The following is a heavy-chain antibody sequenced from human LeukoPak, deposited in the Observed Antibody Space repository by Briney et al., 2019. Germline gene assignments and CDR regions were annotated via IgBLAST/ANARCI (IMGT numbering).Heavy chain of an antibody. CDR1: GGSFSGYY. D-gene: IGHD3-3*01. CDR3: ARGRITIFGVVIRYFDY. Sequence: SETLSLTCAVYGGSFSGYYWSWIRQPPGKGLEWIGEINHSGSTNYNPSLKSRVTISVDTSKNQFSLKLSSVTAADTAVYYCARGRITIFGVVIRYFDYWGQGTLVTVSS. CDR2: INHSGST. J-gene: IGHJ4*02. V-gene: IGHV4-34*01.